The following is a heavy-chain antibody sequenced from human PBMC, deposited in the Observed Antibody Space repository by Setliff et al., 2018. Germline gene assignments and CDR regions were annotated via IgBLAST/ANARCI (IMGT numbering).Heavy chain of an antibody. Sequence: SETLSLTCAVYGDSFSDYCWSWIRQPPGKGLEWIEEINHRGSTNYSPSLRSRVTISPDTSKNQFSLKLTSVTAADTAVYYCARQSGSGSSPYFDFWGQGTLVTVSS. J-gene: IGHJ4*02. D-gene: IGHD3-10*01. CDR2: INHRGST. CDR3: ARQSGSGSSPYFDF. CDR1: GDSFSDYC. V-gene: IGHV4-34*01.